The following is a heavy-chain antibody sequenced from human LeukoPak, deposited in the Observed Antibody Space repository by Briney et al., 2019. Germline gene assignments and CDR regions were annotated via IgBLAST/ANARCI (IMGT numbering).Heavy chain of an antibody. CDR1: GGSISSVGHY. CDR3: ARLYCSRASCHLDY. Sequence: PSETLSLTCTVSGGSISSVGHYWSWIRQYPGKGLEWIGYIYYSGSTYYNPSLRSRVTISIDTSKNHFFLKVSSVTAADTAIYFCARLYCSRASCHLDYWGQGTLVTVSS. D-gene: IGHD2-2*01. J-gene: IGHJ4*02. V-gene: IGHV4-31*03. CDR2: IYYSGST.